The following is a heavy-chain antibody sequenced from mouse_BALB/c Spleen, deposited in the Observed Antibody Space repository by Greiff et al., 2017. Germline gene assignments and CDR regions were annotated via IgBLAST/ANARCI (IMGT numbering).Heavy chain of an antibody. CDR1: GFSLTGYG. V-gene: IGHV2-6-7*01. D-gene: IGHD1-1*01. J-gene: IGHJ2*01. CDR2: IWGDGST. CDR3: AREEGYYGYLDY. Sequence: VQLQQSGPGLVAPSQSLSITCTVSGFSLTGYGVNWVRQPPGKGLEWLGMIWGDGSTDYNSALKSRLSISKDNSKSQVFLKMNSLQTDDTARYYCAREEGYYGYLDYWGQGTTLTVSS.